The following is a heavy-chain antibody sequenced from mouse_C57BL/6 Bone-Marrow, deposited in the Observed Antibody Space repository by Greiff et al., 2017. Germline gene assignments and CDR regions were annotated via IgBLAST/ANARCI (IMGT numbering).Heavy chain of an antibody. V-gene: IGHV1-64*01. J-gene: IGHJ2*01. CDR1: GYTFTSYW. CDR2: IHPNSGST. D-gene: IGHD2-1*01. CDR3: ARLCAPGLLWEYCFDY. Sequence: VQLQQPGAELVKPGASVKLSCKASGYTFTSYWMHWVKQRPGQGLEWIGMIHPNSGSTNYNEKFKSKATLTVDKSSSTAYMQLSSLTSEDSAVYYCARLCAPGLLWEYCFDYWGQGTTLTVSS.